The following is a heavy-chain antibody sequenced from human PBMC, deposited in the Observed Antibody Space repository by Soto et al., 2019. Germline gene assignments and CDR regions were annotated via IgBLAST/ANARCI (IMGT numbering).Heavy chain of an antibody. CDR1: GFIFGSYA. D-gene: IGHD3-3*01. CDR3: AKXYDLWSPYLSFGDQRDP. Sequence: GGSLRLSCTASGFIFGSYAMNWVRQVPGKGPEWVAVLSTDGSTPYYADSVRGRFTISRDNSKSTLFLQMNSLRPEDTAIYFCAKXYDLWSPYLSFGDQRDPWGQGTLVTVSS. V-gene: IGHV3-30*16. CDR2: LSTDGSTP. J-gene: IGHJ5*02.